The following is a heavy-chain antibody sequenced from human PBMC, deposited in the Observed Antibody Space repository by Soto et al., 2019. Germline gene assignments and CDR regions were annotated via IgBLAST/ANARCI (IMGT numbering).Heavy chain of an antibody. V-gene: IGHV1-18*01. CDR2: ISAYNGNT. J-gene: IGHJ5*02. CDR3: ARDPLAWFGEPDPSTNWFDP. D-gene: IGHD3-10*01. CDR1: GYTFTSYG. Sequence: GASVKVSCKASGYTFTSYGISWVRQAPGQGLEWMGWISAYNGNTNYAQKLQGRVTMTTDTSTSTAYMELRSLRSDDTAVYYCARDPLAWFGEPDPSTNWFDPWGQGTLVTVSS.